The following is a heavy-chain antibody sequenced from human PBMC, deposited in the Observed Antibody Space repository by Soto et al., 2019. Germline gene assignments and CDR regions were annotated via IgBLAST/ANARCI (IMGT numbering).Heavy chain of an antibody. Sequence: SETLSLTCAVSGGSLSSSNWWSWVRQPPGKGLVWIGEMFHTVRANYNPSLRSRVAISVDKSKNQFSLRLSSVTATEKAVYYFASAGGDPAQAGCYEVSVPPDYYYGMDLWGQGTMVTVSS. CDR3: ASAGGDPAQAGCYEVSVPPDYYYGMDL. V-gene: IGHV4-4*02. CDR1: GGSLSSSNW. D-gene: IGHD3-3*01. CDR2: MFHTVRA. J-gene: IGHJ6*02.